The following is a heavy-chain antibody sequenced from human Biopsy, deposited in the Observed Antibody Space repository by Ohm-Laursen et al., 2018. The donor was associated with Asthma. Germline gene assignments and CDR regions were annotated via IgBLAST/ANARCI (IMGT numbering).Heavy chain of an antibody. J-gene: IGHJ4*02. Sequence: ASVKVSCKVSEYSLTDLSMHWVRQAPGQGLEWMGGHDHEEGGTVNARRFQGRVTMTEDTSTDTAYMELSSLSSDDTAVYYYASDFPKDYVRYNFQFWGQGTLVTVSS. D-gene: IGHD4-17*01. V-gene: IGHV1-24*01. CDR3: ASDFPKDYVRYNFQF. CDR1: EYSLTDLS. CDR2: HDHEEGGT.